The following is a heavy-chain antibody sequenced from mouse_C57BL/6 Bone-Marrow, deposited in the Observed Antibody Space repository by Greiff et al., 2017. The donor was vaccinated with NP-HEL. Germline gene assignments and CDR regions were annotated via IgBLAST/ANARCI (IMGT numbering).Heavy chain of an antibody. Sequence: VKVVESGAELARPGASVKLSCKASGYTFTSYGISWVKQRTGQGLEWIGEIYPRSGNTYYNEKFKGKATLTADKSSSPAYMELRSLTSEDSAVYFCARRTTVVATPYWYFDVWGTGTTVTVSS. CDR3: ARRTTVVATPYWYFDV. V-gene: IGHV1-81*01. D-gene: IGHD1-1*01. CDR2: IYPRSGNT. J-gene: IGHJ1*03. CDR1: GYTFTSYG.